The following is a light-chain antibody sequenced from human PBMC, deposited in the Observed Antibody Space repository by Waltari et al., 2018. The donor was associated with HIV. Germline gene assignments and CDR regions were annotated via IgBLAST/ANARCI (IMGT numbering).Light chain of an antibody. CDR3: HSYDSGGGGL. J-gene: IGLJ2*01. V-gene: IGLV1-40*01. CDR2: SNK. CDR1: TYNTWYDSD. Sequence: QSLLTQPPSVSGAPGQRVTISCTGHTYNTWYDSDVHWYQQLPGRAPRLLIYSNKNRPAGVPDRFSGSKSGTSASLTINGLQADDEADYYCHSYDSGGGGLFGGGTKLTVL.